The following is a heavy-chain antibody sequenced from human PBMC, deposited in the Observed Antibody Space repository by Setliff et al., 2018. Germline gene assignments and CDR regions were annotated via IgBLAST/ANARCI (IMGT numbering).Heavy chain of an antibody. CDR2: IWYDGSNK. V-gene: IGHV3-30*02. J-gene: IGHJ3*02. D-gene: IGHD2-15*01. CDR1: GFTFSTYG. Sequence: GASLKISCAASGFTFSTYGMHWVRQAPGKGLEWVAYIWYDGSNKYYVDSVKGRFTVSRDNSKDTLYLQMNSLRVEDSAIYYCVCFSWRGCSGDTCYSGDDSFDMWGQGTEVTVSS. CDR3: VCFSWRGCSGDTCYSGDDSFDM.